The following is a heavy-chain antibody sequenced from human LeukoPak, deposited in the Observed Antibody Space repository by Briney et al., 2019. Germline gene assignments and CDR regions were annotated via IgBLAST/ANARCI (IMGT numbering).Heavy chain of an antibody. Sequence: ASVKVSCKASGYTFTSYDINWVRQATGQGLEWMGWMDPNSGNTGYAQKFQGRVTMTRNTSISTAYMELSSLRSEDTAVYYCASWGIAVAGTGFDYWGQGTLVTVSS. CDR2: MDPNSGNT. V-gene: IGHV1-8*01. CDR1: GYTFTSYD. J-gene: IGHJ4*02. CDR3: ASWGIAVAGTGFDY. D-gene: IGHD6-19*01.